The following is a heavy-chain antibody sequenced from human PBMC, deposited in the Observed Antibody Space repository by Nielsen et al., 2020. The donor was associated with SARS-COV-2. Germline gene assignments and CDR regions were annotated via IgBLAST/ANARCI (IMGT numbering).Heavy chain of an antibody. J-gene: IGHJ4*02. Sequence: GSLRLSCTVSGGSISSSSYYWGWIRQPPGKGLEWIGSIYYSGSTNYNPSLKSRVTISVDTSKNQFSLKLSSVTAADTAVYYCARALDRVPFVYWGQGTLVTVSS. CDR2: IYYSGST. V-gene: IGHV4-39*07. D-gene: IGHD1-1*01. CDR3: ARALDRVPFVY. CDR1: GGSISSSSYY.